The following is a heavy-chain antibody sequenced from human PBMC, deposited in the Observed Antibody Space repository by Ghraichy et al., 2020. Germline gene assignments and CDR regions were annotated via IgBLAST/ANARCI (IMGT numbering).Heavy chain of an antibody. CDR3: AKDLISSGYYYYGMDV. D-gene: IGHD3-22*01. CDR1: GFTFSSYG. Sequence: GGSLRLSCAASGFTFSSYGMHWVRQAPGKGLEWVAVISYDGSNKYYADSVKGRFTISRDNSKNTLYLQMNSLRAEDTAVYYCAKDLISSGYYYYGMDVWGQGTTVTVSS. V-gene: IGHV3-30*18. J-gene: IGHJ6*02. CDR2: ISYDGSNK.